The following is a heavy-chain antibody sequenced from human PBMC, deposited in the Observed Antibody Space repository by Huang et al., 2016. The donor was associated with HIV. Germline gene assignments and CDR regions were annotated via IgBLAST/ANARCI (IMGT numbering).Heavy chain of an antibody. D-gene: IGHD3-10*01. CDR3: ARAISTPAFEDAFDV. J-gene: IGHJ3*01. CDR2: INPKTGGT. Sequence: QVQLVQSGAEVKKPGASVKVSCETSGYTFTDYNIHWVRQAPGQGLEWMGWINPKTGGTHSAQKFQGKVAMTRDTSISTAYLAGTSLRSDDTSVFYCARAISTPAFEDAFDVWGQGTMVTVSS. V-gene: IGHV1-2*02. CDR1: GYTFTDYN.